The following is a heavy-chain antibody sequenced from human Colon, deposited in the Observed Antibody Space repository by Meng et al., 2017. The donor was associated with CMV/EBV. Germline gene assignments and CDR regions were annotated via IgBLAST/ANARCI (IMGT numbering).Heavy chain of an antibody. D-gene: IGHD3-10*01. CDR3: ARVVSGDFDY. CDR1: GFTFNTYP. J-gene: IGHJ4*02. V-gene: IGHV3-64*01. CDR2: ISANGDNT. Sequence: GQLVESGGGLVQPGGSLRLSCVASGFTFNTYPMHWVRQAPGKGLEHVSGISANGDNTPYASSVKDRFIVSRDNLKNTLYLQMGSLRPDDTGVYYCARVVSGDFDYWGQGTLVTVSS.